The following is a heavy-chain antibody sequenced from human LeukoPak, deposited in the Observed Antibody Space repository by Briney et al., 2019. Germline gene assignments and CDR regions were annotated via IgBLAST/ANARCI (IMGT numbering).Heavy chain of an antibody. J-gene: IGHJ5*02. V-gene: IGHV5-51*01. CDR3: ARQEYCSGGSCYTWFDP. Sequence: GESLKISGKGSGYIINNYWIGWVRQMPGKGLEWMGIIYPADSDIRYSPSFQGQVTISADKSISTAYLQWSSLKASDTAMYYCARQEYCSGGSCYTWFDPWGQGTLVTVSS. D-gene: IGHD2-15*01. CDR1: GYIINNYW. CDR2: IYPADSDI.